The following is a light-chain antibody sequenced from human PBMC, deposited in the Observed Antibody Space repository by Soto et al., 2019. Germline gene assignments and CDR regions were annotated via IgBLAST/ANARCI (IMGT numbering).Light chain of an antibody. CDR2: AAS. Sequence: DIQMTQSPSSLSASVGDRVTITCRTTQDIGNNLAWYQQAPGKVPKVLIYAASTLQSGVPSRFSGSGSGTAFTLTISSLQPEDVATYYCQKYNSAPRTFGQGTKVEV. CDR1: QDIGNN. V-gene: IGKV1-27*01. CDR3: QKYNSAPRT. J-gene: IGKJ1*01.